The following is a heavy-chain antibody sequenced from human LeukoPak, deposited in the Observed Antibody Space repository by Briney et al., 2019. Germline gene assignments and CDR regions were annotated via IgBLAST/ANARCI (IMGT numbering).Heavy chain of an antibody. V-gene: IGHV3-74*01. CDR3: AREWGNSVLPLDY. D-gene: IGHD3-16*01. Sequence: PGGSLRLSCAASGFTFSSYWMHWVRQGPGIGLVWVSRINGEGSIVNYADSVKGRFTTSRDNAKNTLDLQMNSLRVEDTAVYFCAREWGNSVLPLDYWGQGTLVTVSP. CDR1: GFTFSSYW. CDR2: INGEGSIV. J-gene: IGHJ4*02.